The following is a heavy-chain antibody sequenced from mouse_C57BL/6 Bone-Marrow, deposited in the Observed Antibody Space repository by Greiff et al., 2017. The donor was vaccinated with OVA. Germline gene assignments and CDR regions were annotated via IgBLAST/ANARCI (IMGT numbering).Heavy chain of an antibody. D-gene: IGHD1-1*01. CDR1: GYTFTSYD. Sequence: QVQLQQSGPELVKPGASVKLSCKASGYTFTSYDINWVKQRPGQGLEWIGWIYPRDGSTKYNEKFKGKATLTVDTSSRTAYMELHSLTSEDSAVYFCAPIYYYGSSYPFDYWGQGTTLTVSS. CDR2: IYPRDGST. J-gene: IGHJ2*01. CDR3: APIYYYGSSYPFDY. V-gene: IGHV1-85*01.